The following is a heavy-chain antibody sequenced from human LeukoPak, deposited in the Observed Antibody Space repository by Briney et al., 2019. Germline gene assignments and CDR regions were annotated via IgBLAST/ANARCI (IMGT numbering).Heavy chain of an antibody. Sequence: GGSLRLSCAASGFTFSSYWMSWVRQAPGKGLEWVANIKQDGSEKYYVDSVKGRFTLSRDNAKTSLYLQMNSLRAEHTAVYYCARFPRTRDTAMVWGQGTLFPVSS. D-gene: IGHD5-18*01. J-gene: IGHJ4*02. CDR2: IKQDGSEK. CDR1: GFTFSSYW. V-gene: IGHV3-7*01. CDR3: ARFPRTRDTAMV.